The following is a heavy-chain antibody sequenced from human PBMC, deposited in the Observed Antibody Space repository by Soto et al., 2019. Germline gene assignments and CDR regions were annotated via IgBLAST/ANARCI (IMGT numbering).Heavy chain of an antibody. CDR3: AKDRDMGYSSGCSHFDH. Sequence: PGGSLRLSCAASGFTFSSYAMSWVRQAPGKGLEWVSAISGSGGSTYYADSVKGRFTISRDNSKNTLYLQMNSLRAEDTAVYYCAKDRDMGYSSGCSHFDHWLQATLVTVSS. J-gene: IGHJ5*02. CDR1: GFTFSSYA. D-gene: IGHD6-19*01. CDR2: ISGSGGST. V-gene: IGHV3-23*01.